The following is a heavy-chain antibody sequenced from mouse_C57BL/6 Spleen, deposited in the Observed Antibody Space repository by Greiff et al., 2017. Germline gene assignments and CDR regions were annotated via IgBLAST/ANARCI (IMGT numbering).Heavy chain of an antibody. D-gene: IGHD2-4*01. V-gene: IGHV5-17*01. CDR3: AGEGLRAWFAF. CDR1: GFTFSDYG. J-gene: IGHJ3*01. Sequence: EVQGVESGGGLVKPGGSLKLSCAASGFTFSDYGMHWVRQAPEKGLEWVAYISSGSSTLYYADTVKGRFTISRDNAKNTLFLQMTSLRSGATAMYYCAGEGLRAWFAFWCQGTLVTVSA. CDR2: ISSGSSTL.